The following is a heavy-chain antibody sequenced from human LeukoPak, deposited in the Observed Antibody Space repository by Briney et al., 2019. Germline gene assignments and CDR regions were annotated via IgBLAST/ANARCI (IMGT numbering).Heavy chain of an antibody. CDR2: IYTSGST. D-gene: IGHD4-23*01. Sequence: SETLSLTCTVSGGSISSYYWSWIRQPPGKGLEWIGYIYTSGSTNYNPSLKSRVTISVDTSKNQFSLKLSSVTAADTAVYYCARLVWGGPHDYGGNSGSRESYYYYGMDVWGQGTTVTVSS. CDR3: ARLVWGGPHDYGGNSGSRESYYYYGMDV. CDR1: GGSISSYY. J-gene: IGHJ6*02. V-gene: IGHV4-4*09.